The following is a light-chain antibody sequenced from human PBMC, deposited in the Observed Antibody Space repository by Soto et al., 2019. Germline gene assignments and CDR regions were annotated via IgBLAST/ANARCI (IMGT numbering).Light chain of an antibody. CDR3: TSYSSSNTPV. CDR1: SSYVGGYNY. Sequence: QSALTQPASVSGSPGQAITISCTGTSSYVGGYNYVSWYQQHPGKAPKLMIYEVTNRPSGVSNRFSGSKSGNTASLTISGLQAEDEADYYCTSYSSSNTPVFGGGTKVTVL. V-gene: IGLV2-14*01. J-gene: IGLJ2*01. CDR2: EVT.